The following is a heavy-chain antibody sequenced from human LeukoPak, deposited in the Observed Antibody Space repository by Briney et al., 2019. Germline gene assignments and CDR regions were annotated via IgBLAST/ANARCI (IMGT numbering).Heavy chain of an antibody. J-gene: IGHJ4*02. V-gene: IGHV4-59*01. D-gene: IGHD5-12*01. CDR1: GGSISSYY. CDR2: IYYSGST. CDR3: ARGRGYSGYVYEY. Sequence: PSQTLSLTCIVSGGSISSYYWSWIRQPPGKGLEWIGYIYYSGSTNYNPSLKSRVTISLDRSQSQFSLKLTSVTAADTAVYYCARGRGYSGYVYEYWGPGTLVTVSS.